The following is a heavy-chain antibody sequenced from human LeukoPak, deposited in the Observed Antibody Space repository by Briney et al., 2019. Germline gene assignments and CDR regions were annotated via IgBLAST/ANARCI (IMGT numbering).Heavy chain of an antibody. CDR3: ARVIGSYGDSAY. D-gene: IGHD3-16*01. Sequence: GGSLRLSCAASGFTFSSYSMNWVRQASGKGLEWLSYISSTSSAIYYADSLKGRFTISRDNAKNSLYLQMDSLGAEDTAVYYCARVIGSYGDSAYWGQGTLVTVSS. CDR2: ISSTSSAI. CDR1: GFTFSSYS. V-gene: IGHV3-48*04. J-gene: IGHJ4*02.